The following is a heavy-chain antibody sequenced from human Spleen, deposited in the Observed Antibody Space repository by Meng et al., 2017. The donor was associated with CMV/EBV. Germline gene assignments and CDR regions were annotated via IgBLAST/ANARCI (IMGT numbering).Heavy chain of an antibody. J-gene: IGHJ4*02. CDR3: AKDNWNYRSYFDY. V-gene: IGHV3-30*02. CDR1: GFTFRSYG. CDR2: LRYDGNNK. Sequence: GGSLRLSCAASGFTFRSYGMHWVRQAPGKGLEWVAFLRYDGNNKYYTDSVKGRFTISRDNSKNTLYLQMNSLRAEDTAVYYCAKDNWNYRSYFDYWGQGTLVTVSS. D-gene: IGHD1-7*01.